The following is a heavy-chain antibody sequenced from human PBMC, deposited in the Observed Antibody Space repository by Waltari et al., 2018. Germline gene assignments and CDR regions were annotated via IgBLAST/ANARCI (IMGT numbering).Heavy chain of an antibody. CDR1: GGTFSSYA. Sequence: QVQLVQSGAEVKKPGSSVKVSCKASGGTFSSYAISWVRQAPGQGLEWMGGIIPILGIANNAQQLQGSVTITADEYTSTAYMELSSPRSEDTAVYYCARGGWLQRLKPYYHYYYMAVWAKGTTVTVAS. D-gene: IGHD5-12*01. V-gene: IGHV1-69*04. J-gene: IGHJ6*03. CDR2: IIPILGIA. CDR3: ARGGWLQRLKPYYHYYYMAV.